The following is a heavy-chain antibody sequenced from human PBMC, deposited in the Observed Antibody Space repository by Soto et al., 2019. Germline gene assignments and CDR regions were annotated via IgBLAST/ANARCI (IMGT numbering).Heavy chain of an antibody. Sequence: QVQLVQSGAEVKKPGSSVKVSCKASGGTFSSYTISWVRQAPGQGLEWMGRIIPILGIANYAQKFQGRVTITADKSTSTAYMELSSLSSEDTAVYYCARDTRRDGFDYWGQGTLVTVSS. J-gene: IGHJ4*02. V-gene: IGHV1-69*08. CDR2: IIPILGIA. CDR1: GGTFSSYT. CDR3: ARDTRRDGFDY.